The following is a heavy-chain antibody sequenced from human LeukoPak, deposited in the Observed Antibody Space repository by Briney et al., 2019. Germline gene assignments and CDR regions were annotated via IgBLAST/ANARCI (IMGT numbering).Heavy chain of an antibody. Sequence: SETLSLTCTVSGGSISSGDYYWSWIRQPPGKGLEWIVYIYYSGSTYYNPSLKSRVTISVDTSKTQFSLKLSSVTAADTAVYYCAREGTTTVTTGHYGMDVWGQGTTVTVSS. CDR2: IYYSGST. CDR1: GGSISSGDYY. CDR3: AREGTTTVTTGHYGMDV. D-gene: IGHD4-17*01. J-gene: IGHJ6*02. V-gene: IGHV4-30-4*01.